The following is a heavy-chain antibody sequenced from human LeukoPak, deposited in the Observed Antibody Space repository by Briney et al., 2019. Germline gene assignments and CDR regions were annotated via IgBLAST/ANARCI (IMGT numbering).Heavy chain of an antibody. D-gene: IGHD1-26*01. CDR2: ISGSGSTT. J-gene: IGHJ4*02. Sequence: GGSLRLSCAASGFTFSSYAMRWVRQAPGKGLEWVSAISGSGSTTYYADSVKGRFTISGDNAKNSLYLHMNSLRAGDTAVYYCARASGAYWGQGTLVTVSS. CDR3: ARASGAY. CDR1: GFTFSSYA. V-gene: IGHV3-23*01.